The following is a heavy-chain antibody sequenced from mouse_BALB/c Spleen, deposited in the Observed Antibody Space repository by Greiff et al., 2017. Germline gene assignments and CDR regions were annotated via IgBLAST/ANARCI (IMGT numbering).Heavy chain of an antibody. CDR2: INPSTGYT. J-gene: IGHJ4*01. CDR1: GYTFTSYW. V-gene: IGHV1-7*01. Sequence: VQVVESGAELAKPGASVKMSCKASGYTFTSYWMHWVKQRPGQGLEWIGYINPSTGYTEYNQKFKDKATLTADKSSSTAYMQLSSLTSEDSAVYYCARGFYAMDYWGQGTSVTVSS. CDR3: ARGFYAMDY.